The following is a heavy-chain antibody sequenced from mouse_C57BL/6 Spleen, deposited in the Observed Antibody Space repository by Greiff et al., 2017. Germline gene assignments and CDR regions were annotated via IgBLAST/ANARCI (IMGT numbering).Heavy chain of an antibody. D-gene: IGHD1-1*01. CDR3: AIPLYYGSSPFAY. Sequence: DVMLVESGGGLVKPGGSLKLSCAASGFTFSSYTMSWVRQTPEKRLEWVATISGGGGNTYYPDSVKGRFTISRDNAKNTLYLQMSSLRSEDTALYYCAIPLYYGSSPFAYWGQGTLVTVSA. V-gene: IGHV5-9*01. CDR1: GFTFSSYT. CDR2: ISGGGGNT. J-gene: IGHJ3*01.